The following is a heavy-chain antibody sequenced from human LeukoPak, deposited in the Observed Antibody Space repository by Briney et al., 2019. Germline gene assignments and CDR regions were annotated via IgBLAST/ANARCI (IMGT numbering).Heavy chain of an antibody. J-gene: IGHJ5*02. CDR1: GFTFSTYS. Sequence: HGGSPRLSCAASGFTFSTYSMSGVREAPGKGLEWGSYISSSTSSIYYADFVKGRFTISRDNAKNSLYLRMNSLRAEDTAVYYCARVLPYDYINRFDRWGQGTLVTVSS. CDR3: ARVLPYDYINRFDR. V-gene: IGHV3-48*01. D-gene: IGHD4-11*01. CDR2: ISSSTSSI.